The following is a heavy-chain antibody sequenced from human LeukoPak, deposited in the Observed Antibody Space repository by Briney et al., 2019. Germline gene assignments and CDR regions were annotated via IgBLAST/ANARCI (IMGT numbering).Heavy chain of an antibody. CDR1: GFPFGSEA. J-gene: IGHJ4*02. D-gene: IGHD6-13*01. V-gene: IGHV3-23*01. Sequence: GGSLRLSWAVPGFPFGSEAMSWVRQSPARGLEWVASISPGGGTTYYADYVRGRFTISRDNSNNTLHVQMNSLRAEDTAVYYCAKGIRSSSWYCFDYWGQGTLVSVSS. CDR3: AKGIRSSSWYCFDY. CDR2: ISPGGGTT.